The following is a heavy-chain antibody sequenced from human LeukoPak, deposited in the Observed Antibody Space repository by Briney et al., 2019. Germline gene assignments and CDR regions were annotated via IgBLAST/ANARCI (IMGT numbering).Heavy chain of an antibody. CDR3: ARIVVPAACDY. CDR2: ISYDGSNK. Sequence: PGRSLRLSCAASGFTFSSYAMHWVRQAPGKGLEWVAVISYDGSNKYYADSVKGRFTISRDNSKNALYLQMNSLRAEDTAVYYCARIVVPAACDYWGQGTLVTVSS. D-gene: IGHD2-2*01. CDR1: GFTFSSYA. J-gene: IGHJ4*02. V-gene: IGHV3-30-3*01.